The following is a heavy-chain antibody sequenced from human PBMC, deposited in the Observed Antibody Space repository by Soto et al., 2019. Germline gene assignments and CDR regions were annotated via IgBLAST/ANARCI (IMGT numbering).Heavy chain of an antibody. J-gene: IGHJ4*02. CDR1: GGSISSSSYY. CDR2: IYYSGST. D-gene: IGHD2-2*01. Sequence: QLQLQESGPGLVKPSETLSLTCTVSGGSISSSSYYWGWIRQPPGKGLEWIGSIYYSGSTYYNPSLKSRVTISVDTSKNQFSLKLSSVTAADTAVYYCAGQYCSSTSCYYYFDYWGQGTLVTVSS. CDR3: AGQYCSSTSCYYYFDY. V-gene: IGHV4-39*01.